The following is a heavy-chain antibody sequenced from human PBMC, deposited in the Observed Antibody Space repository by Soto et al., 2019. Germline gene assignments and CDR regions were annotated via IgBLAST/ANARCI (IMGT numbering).Heavy chain of an antibody. Sequence: SETLSLTCAVYGGSFSGYYWSWIRQPPGKGLEWIGEINHSGSTNYNPSLKSRVTISVDTSKNQFSLKLSSVTAADTAVYYCARDSDFQYCSGGSCYPSMGGAPYYYYGMDVWGQGTTVTVSS. V-gene: IGHV4-34*01. CDR3: ARDSDFQYCSGGSCYPSMGGAPYYYYGMDV. CDR2: INHSGST. D-gene: IGHD2-15*01. CDR1: GGSFSGYY. J-gene: IGHJ6*02.